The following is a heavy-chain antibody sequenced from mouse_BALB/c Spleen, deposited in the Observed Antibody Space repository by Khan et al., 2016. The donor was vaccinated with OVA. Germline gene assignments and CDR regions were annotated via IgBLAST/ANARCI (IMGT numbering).Heavy chain of an antibody. V-gene: IGHV1-7*01. CDR3: ARRGLYGLFAY. J-gene: IGHJ3*01. CDR2: INLSTGYT. Sequence: QVQLKQSGADLAKPGASLKMSCTASGYTFTTYWIHRIKQRPGQGLEWIGYINLSTGYTEYNKNFKDKATLTADESSSTAYMQLTSLTSAESEVKYCARRGLYGLFAYWGQGTLVTVSA. CDR1: GYTFTTYW. D-gene: IGHD2-10*02.